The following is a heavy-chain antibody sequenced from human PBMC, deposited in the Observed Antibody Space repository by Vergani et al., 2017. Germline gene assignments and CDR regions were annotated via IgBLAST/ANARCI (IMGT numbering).Heavy chain of an antibody. J-gene: IGHJ3*02. CDR3: ARADYNYYDSSGYVDDAFDI. Sequence: QVQLVQSGAEVKKPGASVKVSCKASGYPFTGYYMHWVRQAPGQGLEWMGWINPNSGGTNYAQKFQGRVTMTRDTSISTAYMELSRQRSDDTAVYYCARADYNYYDSSGYVDDAFDIWGQGTMVTVSS. CDR2: INPNSGGT. D-gene: IGHD3-22*01. V-gene: IGHV1-2*02. CDR1: GYPFTGYY.